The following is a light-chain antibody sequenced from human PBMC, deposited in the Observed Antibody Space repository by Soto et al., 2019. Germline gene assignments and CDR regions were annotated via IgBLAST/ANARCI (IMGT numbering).Light chain of an antibody. Sequence: DIQMTQPPSSLSASVGDRVTITCQASQDINNYLNWYQQKPGKAPKLLINDASNLETGAPSRFSGSGSGTDFTFTISSLQAEDIATYYCQQYNSLPPTFGGGTKVEIK. J-gene: IGKJ4*01. CDR2: DAS. CDR3: QQYNSLPPT. V-gene: IGKV1-33*01. CDR1: QDINNY.